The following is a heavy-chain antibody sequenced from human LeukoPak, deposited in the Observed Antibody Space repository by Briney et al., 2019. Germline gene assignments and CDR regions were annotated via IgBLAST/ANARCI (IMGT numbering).Heavy chain of an antibody. CDR1: GYTFTSYG. V-gene: IGHV1-18*01. CDR2: ISAYNGNT. CDR3: ARARSDWSGNDY. J-gene: IGHJ4*02. Sequence: ASVKVSCKASGYTFTSYGISWVRQAPGQGLEWMGWISAYNGNTNYAQKLQGRVTMTTDTSANTAYMELSSLRSEDTAVYYCARARSDWSGNDYWGQGTLVTVSS. D-gene: IGHD3-3*01.